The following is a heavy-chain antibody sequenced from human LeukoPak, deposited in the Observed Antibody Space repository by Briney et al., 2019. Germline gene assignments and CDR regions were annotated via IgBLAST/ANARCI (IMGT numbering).Heavy chain of an antibody. CDR2: INPNSGGT. CDR1: GYTFTGYY. J-gene: IGHJ5*02. D-gene: IGHD1-26*01. CDR3: ARDRVVGARRENWFDP. V-gene: IGHV1-2*02. Sequence: ASVKVSCKASGYTFTGYYMHWVRHAPGQGLEWMVWINPNSGGTNYAQKFQGRVTMTRDTSISTAYMELSRLRSDDTAVYYCARDRVVGARRENWFDPWGQGTLVTVSS.